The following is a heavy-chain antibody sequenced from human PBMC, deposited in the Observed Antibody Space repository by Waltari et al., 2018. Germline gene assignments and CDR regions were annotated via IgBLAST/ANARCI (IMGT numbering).Heavy chain of an antibody. CDR3: ARGISSSSGGH. CDR1: GFTFSTSS. V-gene: IGHV3-48*04. D-gene: IGHD6-6*01. Sequence: EVQLVESGGGLVQPGGSLRLSCAASGFTFSTSSMNWVRRAPGKGLEWVSYISSTGNTIYYADSVKGRFTISRDSAKNSLYLQLNSLRADDTAVYYCARGISSSSGGHWGQGTPVTVSS. J-gene: IGHJ4*02. CDR2: ISSTGNTI.